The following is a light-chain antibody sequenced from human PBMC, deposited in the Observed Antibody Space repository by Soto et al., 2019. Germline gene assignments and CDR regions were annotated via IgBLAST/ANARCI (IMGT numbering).Light chain of an antibody. Sequence: DIQMTQSPSTLSASVGDRVTITCRASQSISSWLAWYQQKPGKAPKLLIHEASRLESGLPSRFSRSESGTEFTLTISGLHAEDSATYYCQQYTNFPLTFGGGTKVEIK. V-gene: IGKV1-5*01. J-gene: IGKJ4*01. CDR1: QSISSW. CDR2: EAS. CDR3: QQYTNFPLT.